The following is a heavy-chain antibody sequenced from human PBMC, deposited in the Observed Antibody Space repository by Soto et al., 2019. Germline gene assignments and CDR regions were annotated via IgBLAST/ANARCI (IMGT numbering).Heavy chain of an antibody. D-gene: IGHD5-12*01. J-gene: IGHJ3*02. Sequence: PGGSLRLSCAASGFTFSSYSMNWVRQAPGKGLEWVSSISSSSSYIYYADSVKGRFTISRDNAKNSLYLQMNSLRAEDTAVYYCARFSGVPPDAFDIWGQGTMVTVSS. CDR3: ARFSGVPPDAFDI. CDR1: GFTFSSYS. CDR2: ISSSSSYI. V-gene: IGHV3-21*01.